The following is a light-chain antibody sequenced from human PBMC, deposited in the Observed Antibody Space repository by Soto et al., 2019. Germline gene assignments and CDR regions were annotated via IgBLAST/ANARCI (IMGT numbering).Light chain of an antibody. Sequence: QSVLTQPPSASGTPGQRVTISCSGSSSNIGTNTVNWYQQFPGSAPQLLLYNNNQRPSGVPGRFSGSKSGTSASLAISGLQSEDEAYYYCSAWDGSLDVVLFGGGTKLTVL. CDR3: SAWDGSLDVVL. CDR2: NNN. J-gene: IGLJ2*01. CDR1: SSNIGTNT. V-gene: IGLV1-44*01.